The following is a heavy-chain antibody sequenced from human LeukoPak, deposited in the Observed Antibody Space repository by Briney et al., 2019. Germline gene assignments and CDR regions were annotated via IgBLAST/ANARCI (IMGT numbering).Heavy chain of an antibody. Sequence: SATLSLTCAVYGGSFSGYYWSWIRQPPGKGLEWIGEINHSGSTNYNPSLKSRVTISVDTSKNQFSLKLSSVTAADTAVYYCARGSRITMVRGVIIGATTHYYYMDVWGKGTTVTVSS. V-gene: IGHV4-34*01. CDR1: GGSFSGYY. J-gene: IGHJ6*03. CDR2: INHSGST. D-gene: IGHD3-10*01. CDR3: ARGSRITMVRGVIIGATTHYYYMDV.